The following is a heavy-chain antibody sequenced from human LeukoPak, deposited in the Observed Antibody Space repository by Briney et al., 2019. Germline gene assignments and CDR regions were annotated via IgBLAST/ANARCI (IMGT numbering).Heavy chain of an antibody. Sequence: AASVKVSCKASGYTFTGYYMHWVRQAPGQGLEWMGWINPNSGGTNYAQKFQGRVTMTRDTSISTAYMELSRLRSDDTAVYYCAREHCSSTSCYYYYYGMDVWGQGTTVTVSS. CDR1: GYTFTGYY. D-gene: IGHD2-2*01. CDR3: AREHCSSTSCYYYYYGMDV. CDR2: INPNSGGT. J-gene: IGHJ6*02. V-gene: IGHV1-2*02.